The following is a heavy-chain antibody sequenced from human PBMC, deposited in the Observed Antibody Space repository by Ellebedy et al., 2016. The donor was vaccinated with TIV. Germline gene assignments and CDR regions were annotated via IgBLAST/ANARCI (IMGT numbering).Heavy chain of an antibody. D-gene: IGHD6-19*01. CDR3: ARREAVSGSAFDF. J-gene: IGHJ4*02. CDR2: IYSSGST. V-gene: IGHV4-59*01. CDR1: GGSFSRYY. Sequence: MPSETLFLTCTVSGGSFSRYYWSWIRQSPGKGLECVGYIYSSGSTYYNPSLKSRVTLSVDTSKNQIFLKLTSVTAADTALYYCARREAVSGSAFDFWGQGALVTVSS.